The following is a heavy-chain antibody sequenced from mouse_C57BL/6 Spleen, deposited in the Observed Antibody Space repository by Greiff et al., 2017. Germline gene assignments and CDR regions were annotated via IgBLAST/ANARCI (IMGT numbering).Heavy chain of an antibody. J-gene: IGHJ1*03. CDR3: ARGLGDWYFDV. CDR1: GYTFTSYT. CDR2: INPSSGYT. V-gene: IGHV1-4*01. Sequence: VQLQESGAELARPGASVKMSCKASGYTFTSYTMHWVKQRPGQGLEWIGYINPSSGYTKYNQKFKDKATLTADKSSSTAYMQLSSLTSEDSAVYYCARGLGDWYFDVWGTGTTVTVSS. D-gene: IGHD4-1*01.